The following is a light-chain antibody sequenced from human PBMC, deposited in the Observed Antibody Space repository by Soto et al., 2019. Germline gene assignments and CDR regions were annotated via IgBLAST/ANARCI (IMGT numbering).Light chain of an antibody. CDR2: TAY. J-gene: IGKJ4*01. CDR3: IQDYNYPLT. V-gene: IGKV1-6*01. Sequence: AIQMTQSPSSLSASVGDRVTITCRASQGIRSELGWYQQKPGKAPNLLIYTAYTLQSGVQSRFSGSGSGTDFTLTIRSLQPEDFATYYCIQDYNYPLTFGGGTKVDIK. CDR1: QGIRSE.